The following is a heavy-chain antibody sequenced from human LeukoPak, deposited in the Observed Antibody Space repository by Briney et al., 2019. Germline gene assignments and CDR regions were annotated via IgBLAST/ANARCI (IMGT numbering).Heavy chain of an antibody. V-gene: IGHV3-21*01. CDR2: ISSSSSYI. CDR3: ASPLWELPPGGLDYYGMDV. Sequence: PGGSLRLSCAASGFTFSSYSMNWVRQAPGKGLEWVSSISSSSSYIYYADSVKGRFTISRDNAKNSLYLQMNSLRAEDTAVYYCASPLWELPPGGLDYYGMDVWGQGTTVTVSS. D-gene: IGHD1-26*01. CDR1: GFTFSSYS. J-gene: IGHJ6*02.